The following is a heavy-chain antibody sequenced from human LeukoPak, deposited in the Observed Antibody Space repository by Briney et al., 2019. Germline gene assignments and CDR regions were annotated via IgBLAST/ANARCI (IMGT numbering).Heavy chain of an antibody. CDR1: GYTFTSYS. CDR2: ISTYNGNS. Sequence: GASVKVSCKASGYTFTSYSINWVRQAPGKGLEWMGWISTYNGNSNYAQKFQGRVTMTRDTSISTAYMELSRLRSDDTAVYYCARASYYDFWSGYPPRFNWFDPWGQGTLVTVSS. J-gene: IGHJ5*02. D-gene: IGHD3-3*01. V-gene: IGHV1-2*02. CDR3: ARASYYDFWSGYPPRFNWFDP.